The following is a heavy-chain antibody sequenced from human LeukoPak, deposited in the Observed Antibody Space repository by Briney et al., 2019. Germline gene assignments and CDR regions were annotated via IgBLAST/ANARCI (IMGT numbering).Heavy chain of an antibody. V-gene: IGHV3-30*02. CDR1: GFTFSSYG. J-gene: IGHJ3*02. D-gene: IGHD6-25*01. CDR2: IRYDGSNK. CDR3: AKLLSGSGAHAFDI. Sequence: PGGSLRLSCAASGFTFSSYGMHWVRQAPGKGLEWVAFIRYDGSNKYYADSVKGRFIISRDNSKNTLYLQMNSLRAEDTAVYYCAKLLSGSGAHAFDIWGQGTMVTVSS.